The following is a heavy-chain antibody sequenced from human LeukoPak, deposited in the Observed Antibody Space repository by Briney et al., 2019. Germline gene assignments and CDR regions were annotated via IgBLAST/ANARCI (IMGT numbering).Heavy chain of an antibody. V-gene: IGHV3-23*01. D-gene: IGHD3-22*01. Sequence: GGSLRLSCAASGFTFSSYAMSWVRQAPGKGLEWVSAISGSGGSTYYADSVKGRFTISRDNSKNTLYLQMNSLRAEDTAVYYCAKARTYYCDSSGYPVGYWGQGTLVTVSS. CDR1: GFTFSSYA. CDR2: ISGSGGST. J-gene: IGHJ4*02. CDR3: AKARTYYCDSSGYPVGY.